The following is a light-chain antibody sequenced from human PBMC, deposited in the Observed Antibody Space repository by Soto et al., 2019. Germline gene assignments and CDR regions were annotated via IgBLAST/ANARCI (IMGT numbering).Light chain of an antibody. V-gene: IGLV1-40*01. Sequence: QSVLTQPPSVSGAPGQRVTISCTGSSSNIGAGYDVHWYQQLPGTAPKLLIYSNSNRPSGVPDRFSGSKSGTSASLAITGLLTEDEADYYCQSYDSSLSVVFGGGTKVTVL. CDR1: SSNIGAGYD. CDR3: QSYDSSLSVV. CDR2: SNS. J-gene: IGLJ2*01.